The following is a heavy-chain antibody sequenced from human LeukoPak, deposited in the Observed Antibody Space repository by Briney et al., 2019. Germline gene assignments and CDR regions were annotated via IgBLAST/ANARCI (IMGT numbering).Heavy chain of an antibody. D-gene: IGHD3-9*01. CDR1: GGSFSGYY. Sequence: SETLSLTCAVYGGSFSGYYWYWIRQPPGKGLEWIGEINYSGSTNYNPSLKSRVTISADTSKNQFSLKMSSVTAADTAVYYCARLSKGRYFDYIFDHWGQGTLVTVSS. CDR2: INYSGST. J-gene: IGHJ4*02. V-gene: IGHV4-34*01. CDR3: ARLSKGRYFDYIFDH.